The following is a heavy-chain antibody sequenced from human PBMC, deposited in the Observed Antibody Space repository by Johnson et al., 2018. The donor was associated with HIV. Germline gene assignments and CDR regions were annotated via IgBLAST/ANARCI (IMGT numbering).Heavy chain of an antibody. Sequence: QVQLVESGGGLVNPGGSLRLSCAASGFSFSDYYMSWIRQAPGKGLEWVSYITSSGSTLYYADSVKGRFTISRDNAKNSLSLQMNSLRAEDTALYYCARPADYGDYSRDAFDIWGQGTMVTVSS. CDR1: GFSFSDYY. CDR2: ITSSGSTL. J-gene: IGHJ3*02. V-gene: IGHV3-11*04. D-gene: IGHD4-17*01. CDR3: ARPADYGDYSRDAFDI.